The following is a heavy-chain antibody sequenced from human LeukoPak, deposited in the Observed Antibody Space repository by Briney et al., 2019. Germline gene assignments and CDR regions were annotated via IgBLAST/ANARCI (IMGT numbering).Heavy chain of an antibody. Sequence: GESLQISCKGSGHRFTSHWISWVRQMPGKGLEWMGIIYPGDSDTRYSPSFQGQVTISADKSISTAYLQWSSLKASDTAMYYCASLNYCSSTGCYGGYFDYWGQGTLVTVSS. CDR3: ASLNYCSSTGCYGGYFDY. CDR2: IYPGDSDT. J-gene: IGHJ4*02. V-gene: IGHV5-51*01. CDR1: GHRFTSHW. D-gene: IGHD2-2*01.